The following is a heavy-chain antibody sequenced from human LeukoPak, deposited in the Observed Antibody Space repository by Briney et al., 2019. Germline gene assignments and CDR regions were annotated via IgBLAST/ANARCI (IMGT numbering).Heavy chain of an antibody. Sequence: GRSLRLSCAASGFTFSSYGMHWVRQAPGKGLEWVAVISYDGSNKYYADSVKGRFTISRDNSKNTLYLQMNSLRAEDTAVYYCAKEGYYYDSSGYNYYYGMDVWGQGTTVIVSS. J-gene: IGHJ6*02. CDR2: ISYDGSNK. D-gene: IGHD3-22*01. CDR1: GFTFSSYG. V-gene: IGHV3-30*18. CDR3: AKEGYYYDSSGYNYYYGMDV.